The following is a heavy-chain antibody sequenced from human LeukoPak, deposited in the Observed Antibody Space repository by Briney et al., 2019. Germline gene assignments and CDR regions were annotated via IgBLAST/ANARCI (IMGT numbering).Heavy chain of an antibody. J-gene: IGHJ3*02. CDR1: GLTFSSYS. V-gene: IGHV3-21*01. D-gene: IGHD3-3*01. Sequence: GGSLRLSCAASGLTFSSYSMNWVRQAPGKGLEWVSSISSSSSYIYYADSVKGRFTISRDNAKNSLYLQMNSLRAEDTAVYYCARVANYYDFWSGKRSDAFDIWGQGTMVTVSS. CDR2: ISSSSSYI. CDR3: ARVANYYDFWSGKRSDAFDI.